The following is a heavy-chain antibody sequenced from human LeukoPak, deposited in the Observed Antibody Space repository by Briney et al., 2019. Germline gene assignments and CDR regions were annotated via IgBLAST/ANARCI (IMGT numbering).Heavy chain of an antibody. D-gene: IGHD3-9*01. Sequence: PGGSLRLSCAASGFTFSSYGMHWVRQAPGKGLEWVAVIWYDGSNKYYADSVKGRFTISRDNSKNTLYLQMNSLRAEDTAVYYCARVSLATLNHYDILTGYYNYWYFDLWGRGTLVTVSS. V-gene: IGHV3-33*01. J-gene: IGHJ2*01. CDR2: IWYDGSNK. CDR1: GFTFSSYG. CDR3: ARVSLATLNHYDILTGYYNYWYFDL.